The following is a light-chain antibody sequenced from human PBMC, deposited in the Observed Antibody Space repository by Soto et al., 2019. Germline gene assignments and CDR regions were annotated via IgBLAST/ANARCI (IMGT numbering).Light chain of an antibody. CDR3: QQYGSLPPYT. Sequence: EIVLTQSPGTLSLSPGERATLSCRASHSVSSSYLAWYRQKPGQAPRLLIYGASSRATGIPDRFSGRGSGTDFTLTISRLEPEDFAVYYCQQYGSLPPYTFGQGTKLEIK. CDR2: GAS. V-gene: IGKV3-20*01. J-gene: IGKJ2*01. CDR1: HSVSSSY.